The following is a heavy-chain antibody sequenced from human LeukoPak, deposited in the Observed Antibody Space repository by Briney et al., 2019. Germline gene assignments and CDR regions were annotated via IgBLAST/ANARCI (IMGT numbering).Heavy chain of an antibody. CDR1: GFTFSSYN. V-gene: IGHV3-21*01. J-gene: IGHJ4*02. CDR3: ARDNNRYCSSTSCYRHFGY. D-gene: IGHD2-2*02. CDR2: ISSSSSYI. Sequence: GGSLRLSCAASGFTFSSYNMNWVRQAPGKGLEWVSSISSSSSYIYYADSVKGRFTISRDNAKNSLYLQMNSLRAEDTAVYYCARDNNRYCSSTSCYRHFGYWGQGTLVTVSS.